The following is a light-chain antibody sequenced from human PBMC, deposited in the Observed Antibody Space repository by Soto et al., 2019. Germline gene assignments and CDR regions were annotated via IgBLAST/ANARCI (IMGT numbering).Light chain of an antibody. V-gene: IGKV1-17*01. CDR2: DAS. CDR1: QGIRND. J-gene: IGKJ1*01. Sequence: DIQMTQSPSTLSGSVGDRFTITCRASQGIRNDLGWYQQKPGEAPKLLIYDASALPRGVPSRFSGSGSGTKFTLTIASLQPDDFATYYCQQYETFSGTFGPGTKVDIK. CDR3: QQYETFSGT.